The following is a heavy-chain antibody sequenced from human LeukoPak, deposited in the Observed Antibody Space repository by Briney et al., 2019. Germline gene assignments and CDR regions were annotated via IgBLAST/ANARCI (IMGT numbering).Heavy chain of an antibody. CDR2: IYYSGST. CDR3: AREGRTKSGIDY. Sequence: SETLSLTCTVSGGSISSGGYYWSWIRQHPGKGLEWIGYIYYSGSTYYNPSLKSRVTISVDTSKNQFSLKLSSVTAADTAVYYCAREGRTKSGIDYWGQEPWSPSPQ. CDR1: GGSISSGGYY. D-gene: IGHD3-3*01. V-gene: IGHV4-31*03. J-gene: IGHJ4*01.